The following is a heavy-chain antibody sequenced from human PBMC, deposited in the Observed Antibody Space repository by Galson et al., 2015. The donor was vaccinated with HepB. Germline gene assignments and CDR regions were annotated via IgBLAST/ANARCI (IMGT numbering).Heavy chain of an antibody. D-gene: IGHD4-23*01. CDR1: GYTFTHYG. CDR3: ARVVRGGASYSDY. J-gene: IGHJ4*02. CDR2: ISAYNGYT. V-gene: IGHV1-18*01. Sequence: SVKVSCKASGYTFTHYGISWVRQAPGQGLEWMGWISAYNGYTNYEQKFQGRVTMTTDTSTNTAYMALRSLRSDDTAVYYCARVVRGGASYSDYWGQGTLVTVSS.